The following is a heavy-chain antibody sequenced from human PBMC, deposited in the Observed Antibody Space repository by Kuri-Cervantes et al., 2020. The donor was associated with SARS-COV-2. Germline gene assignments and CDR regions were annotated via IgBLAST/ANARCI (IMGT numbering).Heavy chain of an antibody. D-gene: IGHD6-19*01. CDR3: AKTVAGTGIDY. Sequence: LSLTCAASGFTFSSYGMHWVRQAPGKGLEWVAVISYDGSNKYYADSVKGRFTISRDNSKNTLYLQMNSLRAEDTAVYYCAKTVAGTGIDYWGQGTLVTVSS. CDR2: ISYDGSNK. CDR1: GFTFSSYG. J-gene: IGHJ4*02. V-gene: IGHV3-33*05.